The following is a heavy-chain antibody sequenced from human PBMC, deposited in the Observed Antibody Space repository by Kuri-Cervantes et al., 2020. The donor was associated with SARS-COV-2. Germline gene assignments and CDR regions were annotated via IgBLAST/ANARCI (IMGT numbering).Heavy chain of an antibody. CDR1: GYTFTGYY. V-gene: IGHV1-46*01. Sequence: ASVKVSCKASGYTFTGYYMHWVRQAPGQGLEWMGIINPSGGSTSYAQKFQGRVTMTRDTSISTAYMELSRLRSDDTAVYYCARDPREYYYDSSGTIRTEESYFDYWGQGTLVTVSS. J-gene: IGHJ4*02. CDR2: INPSGGST. D-gene: IGHD3-22*01. CDR3: ARDPREYYYDSSGTIRTEESYFDY.